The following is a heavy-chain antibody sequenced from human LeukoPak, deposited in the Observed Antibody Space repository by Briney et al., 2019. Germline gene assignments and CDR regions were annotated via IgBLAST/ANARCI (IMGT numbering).Heavy chain of an antibody. CDR3: AKGLSGRGYSYGIYYYYGMDV. V-gene: IGHV3-23*01. J-gene: IGHJ6*04. D-gene: IGHD5-18*01. Sequence: GGSLRLSCAASGFTFSSYAMSWVRQAPGKGLEWVSAISGSGGSTYYADSVKGRFTISRDNSKNTPYLQMNSLRAEDTAVYYCAKGLSGRGYSYGIYYYYGMDVWGKGTTVTVSS. CDR1: GFTFSSYA. CDR2: ISGSGGST.